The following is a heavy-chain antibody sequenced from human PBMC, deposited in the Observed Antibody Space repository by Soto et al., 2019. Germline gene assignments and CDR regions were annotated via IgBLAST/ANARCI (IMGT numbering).Heavy chain of an antibody. CDR1: GGTFSSYA. CDR2: IIPIFGTA. D-gene: IGHD6-13*01. V-gene: IGHV1-69*13. J-gene: IGHJ6*02. Sequence: ASVKVSCKASGGTFSSYAISWVRQAPGQGLEWMGGIIPIFGTANYAQKFQGRVTITADESTSTAYMELSSLRSEDTAVYYCARVFGAAAGTHLGPESHYYGMDVWGQGTTVTVSS. CDR3: ARVFGAAAGTHLGPESHYYGMDV.